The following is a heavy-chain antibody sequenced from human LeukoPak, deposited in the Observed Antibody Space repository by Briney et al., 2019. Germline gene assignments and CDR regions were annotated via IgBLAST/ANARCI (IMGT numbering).Heavy chain of an antibody. J-gene: IGHJ4*02. CDR2: IWNDGSKK. V-gene: IGHV3-33*01. CDR3: ARVKSRAFDN. Sequence: GGSLRLSCAASGFTFSNFGMYWVRQAPGKGLEWVAVIWNDGSKKYYADTVKGRFTISRDNSKNSLYLQMNGLRVEDTAVYYCARVKSRAFDNWGQGALVTVSA. D-gene: IGHD2-2*01. CDR1: GFTFSNFG.